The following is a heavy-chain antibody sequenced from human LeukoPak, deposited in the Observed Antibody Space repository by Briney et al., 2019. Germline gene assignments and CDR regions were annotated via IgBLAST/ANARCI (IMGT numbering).Heavy chain of an antibody. J-gene: IGHJ4*02. Sequence: PSETLSLTCSVSGGSISSGSYYWSWIRQPAGKGLEWIGRIYTSGSTNYNPSLKSRVTISVDTSKNQFSLKLSSVTAADTAVYYCERETLPASKEPLGFNWGQGTLVTVSS. CDR3: ERETLPASKEPLGFN. D-gene: IGHD2-2*01. CDR2: IYTSGST. V-gene: IGHV4-61*02. CDR1: GGSISSGSYY.